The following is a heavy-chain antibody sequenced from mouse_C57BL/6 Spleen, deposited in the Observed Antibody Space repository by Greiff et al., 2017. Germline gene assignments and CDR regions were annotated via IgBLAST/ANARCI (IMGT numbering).Heavy chain of an antibody. J-gene: IGHJ4*01. CDR3: ARGEIYYDYERAMDY. Sequence: VKLMESGPELVKPGASVKISCKASGYAFSSSWMNWVKQRPGKGLEWIGRIYPGDGDTNCNGKFKGKATLTADKSSSTAYMQLSSLTSEDSAVYFGARGEIYYDYERAMDYWGQGTSVTVSS. CDR1: GYAFSSSW. CDR2: IYPGDGDT. D-gene: IGHD2-4*01. V-gene: IGHV1-82*01.